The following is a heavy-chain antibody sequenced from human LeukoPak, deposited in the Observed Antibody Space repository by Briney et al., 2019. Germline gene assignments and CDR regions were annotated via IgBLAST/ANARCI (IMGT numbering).Heavy chain of an antibody. V-gene: IGHV4-59*08. Sequence: SETLSLTCTVSGGSISSYYWSWIRQPPGKGLEWIGYIYYSGSTNYNPSLKSRVTISVDTSKNQFSLKLSSVTAADTAVYYCARHLLYYSGASCYSHFDYWGQGTLVTVSS. CDR1: GGSISSYY. J-gene: IGHJ4*02. CDR3: ARHLLYYSGASCYSHFDY. CDR2: IYYSGST. D-gene: IGHD2-15*01.